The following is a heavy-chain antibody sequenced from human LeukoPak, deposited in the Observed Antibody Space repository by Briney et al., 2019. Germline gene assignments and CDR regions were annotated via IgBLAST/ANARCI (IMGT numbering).Heavy chain of an antibody. V-gene: IGHV1-2*02. D-gene: IGHD6-13*01. J-gene: IGHJ6*02. CDR3: ATISAADYYYYYGMDV. Sequence: ASVKVSCKASGYTFTGYYMHWVRQAPGQGLEWMGWINPNSGGTNYAQKFQGRVTMTRDTSISTAYMELSRLRSDDTAVYYCATISAADYYYYYGMDVWGQGTTVTVSS. CDR1: GYTFTGYY. CDR2: INPNSGGT.